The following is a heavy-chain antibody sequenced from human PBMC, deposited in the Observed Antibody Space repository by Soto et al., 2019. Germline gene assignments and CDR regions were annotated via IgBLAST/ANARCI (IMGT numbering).Heavy chain of an antibody. CDR2: IYPGDSDT. D-gene: IGHD3-22*01. CDR1: GYSFTSYW. Sequence: GESLKISCKGSGYSFTSYWIGWVRQMPGKGLEWMGIIYPGDSDTRYSPSFQGQVTISADKSISTAYLQWSSLKASDTAMHYCARAQRQLLIYDSSGHDAFDIWGQGTMVTVSS. CDR3: ARAQRQLLIYDSSGHDAFDI. J-gene: IGHJ3*02. V-gene: IGHV5-51*01.